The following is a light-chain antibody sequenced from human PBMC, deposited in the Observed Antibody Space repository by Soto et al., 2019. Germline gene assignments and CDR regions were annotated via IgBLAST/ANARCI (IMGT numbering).Light chain of an antibody. Sequence: DIQMTQSPSSLFASVGDRVSITCRASQGIRNNLGWYQQRPGKAPKRLIYGTSNLQTGVPSRFSGSGYGTDFTLTISSLQHEDFATYYCLQHETYPRTLGQGTKVDIK. CDR2: GTS. J-gene: IGKJ1*01. CDR3: LQHETYPRT. V-gene: IGKV1-17*01. CDR1: QGIRNN.